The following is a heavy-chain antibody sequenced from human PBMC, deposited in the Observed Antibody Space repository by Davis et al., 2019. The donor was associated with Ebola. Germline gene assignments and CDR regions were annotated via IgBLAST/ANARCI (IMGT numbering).Heavy chain of an antibody. J-gene: IGHJ5*02. V-gene: IGHV1-18*04. D-gene: IGHD6-13*01. CDR3: ARDPHSSSWYRFDP. Sequence: ASVKVSCKASGYTFTSYYMHWVRQAPGQGLEWMGWISAYNGNTNYAQKLQGRVTMTTDTSTSTAYMELRSLRSDDTAVYYCARDPHSSSWYRFDPWGQGTLVTVSS. CDR2: ISAYNGNT. CDR1: GYTFTSYY.